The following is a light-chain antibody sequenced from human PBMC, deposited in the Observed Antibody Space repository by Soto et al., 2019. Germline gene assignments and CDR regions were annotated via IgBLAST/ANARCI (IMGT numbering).Light chain of an antibody. J-gene: IGLJ1*01. V-gene: IGLV1-44*01. CDR1: TSNIGSNT. CDR3: LAWDDSLNGNL. Sequence: QSALTQPPSASGTAGQRVTISCSGSTSNIGSNTVNWYQQLPGTAPKTLIYSNDRRPSGVPDRFSGSKSGTSASLAISGLQSEDEPHHYRLAWDDSLNGNLFGTGTKVTVL. CDR2: SND.